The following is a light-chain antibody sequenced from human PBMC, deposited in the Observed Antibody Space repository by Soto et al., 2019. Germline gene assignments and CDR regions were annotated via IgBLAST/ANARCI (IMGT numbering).Light chain of an antibody. CDR1: QSVSSTY. CDR2: DAS. V-gene: IGKV3-11*01. CDR3: QQRSNWPPVT. Sequence: DILLTQSPGTLSLSTGERAPLSCRASQSVSSTYLAWYQQKPGQAPRLLIYDASNRATGIPARFSGSGSGTDFTLTISSLEPEDFGVYYCQQRSNWPPVTFGGGTKVDIK. J-gene: IGKJ4*01.